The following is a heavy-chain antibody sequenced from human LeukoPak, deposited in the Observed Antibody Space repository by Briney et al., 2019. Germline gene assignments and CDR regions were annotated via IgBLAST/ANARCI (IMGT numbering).Heavy chain of an antibody. CDR1: GSTFTFYA. D-gene: IGHD4-17*01. CDR2: ISGSGGST. Sequence: GGSLRLSCAASGSTFTFYAMSWVREAPGKGQEWVSVISGSGGSTYYADSVKGRFTISRDNSKNTLYLQMDSLRAEDTAVYYCAKWDGDLYYYYYIDVWGKGTTVTFSS. CDR3: AKWDGDLYYYYYIDV. V-gene: IGHV3-23*01. J-gene: IGHJ6*03.